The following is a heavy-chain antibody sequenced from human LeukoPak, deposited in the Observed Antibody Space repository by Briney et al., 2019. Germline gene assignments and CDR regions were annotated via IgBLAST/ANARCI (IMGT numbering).Heavy chain of an antibody. CDR1: GHTFTTYY. J-gene: IGHJ5*02. CDR3: ARGQSGLGSYTSWFDP. CDR2: INPSGSTT. Sequence: ASVNVSCKASGHTFTTYYMHWVRQAPGQGLEWMGVINPSGSTTSDAQKFQGRVTMTRDTSRSTVYMELSSLRSEDTAVYYCARGQSGLGSYTSWFDPWGQRTLVTVSS. D-gene: IGHD3-10*01. V-gene: IGHV1-46*01.